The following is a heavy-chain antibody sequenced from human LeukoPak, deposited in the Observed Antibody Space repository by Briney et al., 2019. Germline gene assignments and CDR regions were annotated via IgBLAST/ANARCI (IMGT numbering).Heavy chain of an antibody. CDR2: INPNSGGT. CDR1: GYTFTDYY. CDR3: ARESPTGATLDAFDI. J-gene: IGHJ3*02. D-gene: IGHD1-26*01. Sequence: GASVKVSCKASGYTFTDYYMHWVRQAPGQGLEWMGWINPNSGGTNYAQKFQGRVTMTRDTSISTAYMELSRLRSDDTAVYYRARESPTGATLDAFDIWGQGTMVTVSS. V-gene: IGHV1-2*02.